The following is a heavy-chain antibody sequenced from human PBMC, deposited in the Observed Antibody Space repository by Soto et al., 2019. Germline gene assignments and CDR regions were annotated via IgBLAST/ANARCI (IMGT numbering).Heavy chain of an antibody. CDR1: GFTVSSNY. Sequence: EVQLVESGGGLIQPGGSLRLSCAASGFTVSSNYMSWVRQAPGKGLEWVSGISWNSGSIGYADSVKGRFTISRDNAKNSLYLQMNSLRAEDTALYYCAKDVTGYYIAGEAHYWGQGTLVTVSS. V-gene: IGHV3-9*01. CDR2: ISWNSGSI. D-gene: IGHD3-9*01. J-gene: IGHJ4*02. CDR3: AKDVTGYYIAGEAHY.